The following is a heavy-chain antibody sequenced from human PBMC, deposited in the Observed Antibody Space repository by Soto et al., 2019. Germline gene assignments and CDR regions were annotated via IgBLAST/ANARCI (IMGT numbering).Heavy chain of an antibody. CDR1: GGSISSYY. J-gene: IGHJ4*02. Sequence: SETLSLTCTVSGGSISSYYWSWIRQPPGKGLEWIGYIYYSGSTNYNPSLKSRVTISVDTSKNQFSLKLSSVTAADTAVYYCAREPGRGADYGGNYSFDYWGQGTLVTVSA. V-gene: IGHV4-59*01. D-gene: IGHD4-17*01. CDR3: AREPGRGADYGGNYSFDY. CDR2: IYYSGST.